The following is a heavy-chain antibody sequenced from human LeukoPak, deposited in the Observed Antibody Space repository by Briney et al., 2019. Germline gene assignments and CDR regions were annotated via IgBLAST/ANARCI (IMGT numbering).Heavy chain of an antibody. CDR2: IYYSGST. CDR1: GGSISSSSYY. D-gene: IGHD4-11*01. Sequence: TPSETLSLTCTVSGGSISSSSYYWGWIRQPPGKGLEWIGSIYYSGSTYNNPSLKSRVTISVDTSKNQFSLKLSSVTAADTAVYYCARQDGTVTTGFDYWGQGTLVTVSS. V-gene: IGHV4-39*01. J-gene: IGHJ4*02. CDR3: ARQDGTVTTGFDY.